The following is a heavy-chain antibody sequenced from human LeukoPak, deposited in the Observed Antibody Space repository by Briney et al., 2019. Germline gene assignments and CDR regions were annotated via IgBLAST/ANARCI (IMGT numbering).Heavy chain of an antibody. V-gene: IGHV3-48*03. J-gene: IGHJ5*02. Sequence: GGSLRLSCAASGXTFSSYEVNWVRQAPGKGLEWVSYISSSASTIYYADSVKGRFTISRDNATNSLYLQMNSLRAEDTAVYYCARAGRITMVRGIILHSNWFDPWGQGTLVTVSS. CDR3: ARAGRITMVRGIILHSNWFDP. D-gene: IGHD3-10*01. CDR2: ISSSASTI. CDR1: GXTFSSYE.